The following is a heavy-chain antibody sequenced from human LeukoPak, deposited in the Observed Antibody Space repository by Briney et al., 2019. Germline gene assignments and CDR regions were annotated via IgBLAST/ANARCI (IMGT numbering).Heavy chain of an antibody. J-gene: IGHJ4*02. CDR1: GFTFSNHG. CDR3: ARDMIVVVPAAINFNDY. Sequence: GGTLRLSYAASGFTFSNHGMNWVRQAPGKGLEWVSGISPSGDITYYADSVKGRFTISRDNAKNSLYLQMNSLRAEDTAVYYCARDMIVVVPAAINFNDYWGQGTLVTVSS. CDR2: ISPSGDIT. V-gene: IGHV3-21*01. D-gene: IGHD2-2*02.